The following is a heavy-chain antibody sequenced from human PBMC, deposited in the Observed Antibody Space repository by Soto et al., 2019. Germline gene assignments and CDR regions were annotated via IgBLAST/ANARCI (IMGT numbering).Heavy chain of an antibody. D-gene: IGHD6-19*01. J-gene: IGHJ4*02. CDR1: GGIGATNRAA. V-gene: IGHV6-1*01. CDR3: ARVEAVSGAPFDF. CDR2: TYYRSKWFK. Sequence: QSRSDTCGISGGIGATNRAAGKWIRQSQWRGLEWLGRTYYRSKWFKDYAVSVRSRITINPDTAKKQFSLQLDSVSPDDTAVYYCARVEAVSGAPFDFWRQGTPVPVSS.